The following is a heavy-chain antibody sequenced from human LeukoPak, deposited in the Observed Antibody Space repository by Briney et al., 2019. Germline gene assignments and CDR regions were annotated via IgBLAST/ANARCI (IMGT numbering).Heavy chain of an antibody. V-gene: IGHV4-4*02. CDR2: ISHSGST. D-gene: IGHD2-2*01. Sequence: SGTLSLTCAVSGGSISDTNWWSWVRPPPGKGLEWIGEISHSGSTNYNPSLKSRVTISLDNSKNQLSLKVTSVTAADTAVYYCAREGSSDAFDTWGQGTMVTVSS. CDR3: AREGSSDAFDT. J-gene: IGHJ3*02. CDR1: GGSISDTNW.